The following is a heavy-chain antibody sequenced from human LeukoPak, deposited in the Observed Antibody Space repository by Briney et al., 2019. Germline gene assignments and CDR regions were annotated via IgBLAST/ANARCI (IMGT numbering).Heavy chain of an antibody. CDR1: GFTFKNFA. CDR3: TIDLMSGFSSGWHFGY. V-gene: IGHV3-23*01. CDR2: TSVDEVST. D-gene: IGHD6-19*01. Sequence: GGSMSLSCAPSGFTFKNFAMSWVRQAPGKGLEWLAVTSVDEVSTHYADSVRGHFVISTDNSKNTLFLHMNRLRGKHKAVYYCTIDLMSGFSSGWHFGYWGQGTLVTVSS. J-gene: IGHJ4*02.